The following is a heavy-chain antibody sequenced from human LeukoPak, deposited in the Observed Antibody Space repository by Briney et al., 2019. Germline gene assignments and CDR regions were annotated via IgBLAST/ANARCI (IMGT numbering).Heavy chain of an antibody. D-gene: IGHD3-16*01. CDR3: ARTQPTRQGWGFDY. J-gene: IGHJ4*02. CDR2: ISANDGNK. CDR1: GYTFTNFG. Sequence: ASVKVSCKASGYTFTNFGFTWVRQAPGQGLEWVGWISANDGNKSYAQNLQGRVTLTTDTSTSTAYMDLRSLTSDDTAVYYCARTQPTRQGWGFDYWGQGTLVTVSS. V-gene: IGHV1-18*01.